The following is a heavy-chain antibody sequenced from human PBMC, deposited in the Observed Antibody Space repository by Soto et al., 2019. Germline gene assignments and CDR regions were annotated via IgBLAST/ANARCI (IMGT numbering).Heavy chain of an antibody. J-gene: IGHJ5*02. CDR1: GYTFTSYY. D-gene: IGHD6-13*01. CDR3: ARWGIAAAGKGFNWFDP. CDR2: INPSGGST. Sequence: GASVKVSCKASGYTFTSYYMHWVRQAPGQGLEWMGIINPSGGSTSYAQKFQGRVTMTRDTSTSTVYMELSSLRSEDTAVYYCARWGIAAAGKGFNWFDPWGQGTLVTVSS. V-gene: IGHV1-46*03.